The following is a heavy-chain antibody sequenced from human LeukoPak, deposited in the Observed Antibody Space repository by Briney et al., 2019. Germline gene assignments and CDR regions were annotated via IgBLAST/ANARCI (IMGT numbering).Heavy chain of an antibody. Sequence: GGSLRLSCAASGFTFSSYGMHWVRQAPGKGLEWVAVISYDGSNKYYADSVKGRFTISRDNSKNTLYLQMNSLRAEDTAVYYCAKCIEGGQWQDYYSYYGMDVWGQGTTVTVSS. J-gene: IGHJ6*02. D-gene: IGHD6-19*01. CDR1: GFTFSSYG. CDR3: AKCIEGGQWQDYYSYYGMDV. V-gene: IGHV3-30*18. CDR2: ISYDGSNK.